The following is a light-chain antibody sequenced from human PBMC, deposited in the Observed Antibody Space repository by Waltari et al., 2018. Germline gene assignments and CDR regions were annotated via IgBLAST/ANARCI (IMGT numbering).Light chain of an antibody. Sequence: QSALTPPASVSGSPGQSITISCPGTSSDVGGSTYVSWFQQHPGKAPKLMIYDVTNRPSGVSNRFSGSKSGDTASLTISGLQAEDEADYYCFSYTSSSTWVFGGGTKLTVL. J-gene: IGLJ3*02. CDR1: SSDVGGSTY. CDR3: FSYTSSSTWV. V-gene: IGLV2-14*03. CDR2: DVT.